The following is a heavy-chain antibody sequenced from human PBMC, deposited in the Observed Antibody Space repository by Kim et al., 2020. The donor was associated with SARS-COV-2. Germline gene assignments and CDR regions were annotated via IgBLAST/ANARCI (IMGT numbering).Heavy chain of an antibody. J-gene: IGHJ5*01. V-gene: IGHV3-33*01. CDR3: ARERNWFDS. Sequence: GGSLRLSCEATGLTFSSWSMHWVRQAPGKGLEWVAVIWHDGSGEYYADSVKGRFTISRDNSKNMLYLQMNSLRAEDTAVYYCARERNWFDSWGQGTLVTVSS. CDR2: IWHDGSGE. CDR1: GLTFSSWS.